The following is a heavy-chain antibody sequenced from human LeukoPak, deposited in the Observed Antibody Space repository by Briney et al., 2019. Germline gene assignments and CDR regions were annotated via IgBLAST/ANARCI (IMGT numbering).Heavy chain of an antibody. D-gene: IGHD4-17*01. V-gene: IGHV4-30-4*08. J-gene: IGHJ4*02. CDR1: GGSISSGGYY. CDR2: IYYSGST. Sequence: SQTLSLTCTVSGGSISSGGYYWSWIRQHPGKGLEWIGYIYYSGSTYYNPSLKSRVTISVDTSKNQFSLKLSSVTAADTAVYYCARADYGDGRYFDYWGQGTLVTVSS. CDR3: ARADYGDGRYFDY.